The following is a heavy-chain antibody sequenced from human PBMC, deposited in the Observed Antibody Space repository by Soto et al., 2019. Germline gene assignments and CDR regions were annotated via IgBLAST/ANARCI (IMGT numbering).Heavy chain of an antibody. V-gene: IGHV4-30-2*01. CDR2: IYDRGST. J-gene: IGHJ6*02. CDR3: ARGSRSYYDYGMDV. CDR1: VDSISGGGYS. Sequence: SETLSLTCAVSVDSISGGGYSCTWIRQPPGKALEWTGNIYDRGSTSYNPSLKSRVTISVDTCKNRFSLRLTSVTAADTAVYFCARGSRSYYDYGMDVLGQGTTVTV.